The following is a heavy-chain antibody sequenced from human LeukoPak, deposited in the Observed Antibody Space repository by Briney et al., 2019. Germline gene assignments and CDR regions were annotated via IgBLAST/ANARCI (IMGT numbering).Heavy chain of an antibody. Sequence: GGSLRLSCAASGFTFSSYAMSWVRQAPGKGLEWVSAISGSGGSTYYADSVKGRFTISRDNSKNTLYLQMNSLRAEDTAVYYCAKASCGGDCYDDYFDYWGQGTLVTVSS. D-gene: IGHD2-21*02. J-gene: IGHJ4*02. CDR3: AKASCGGDCYDDYFDY. CDR1: GFTFSSYA. V-gene: IGHV3-23*01. CDR2: ISGSGGST.